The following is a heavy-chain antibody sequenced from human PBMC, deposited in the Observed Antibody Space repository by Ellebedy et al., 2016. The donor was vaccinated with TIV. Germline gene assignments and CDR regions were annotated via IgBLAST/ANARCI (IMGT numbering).Heavy chain of an antibody. Sequence: PGGSLRLSCATSGFITSGMHWVRQAPGKGLDWVASVRSDVSTKYYADSAKGRFTISRDDSKNTLYLQMNSLRVDDTAVYYCVKGAFPVPTVMAVWGQGTTVTVSS. V-gene: IGHV3-30*02. J-gene: IGHJ6*02. D-gene: IGHD4-17*01. CDR1: GFITSG. CDR3: VKGAFPVPTVMAV. CDR2: VRSDVSTK.